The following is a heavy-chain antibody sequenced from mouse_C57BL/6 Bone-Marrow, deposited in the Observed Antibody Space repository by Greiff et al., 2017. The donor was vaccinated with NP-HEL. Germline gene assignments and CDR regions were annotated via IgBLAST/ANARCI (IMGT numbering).Heavy chain of an antibody. CDR2: ISSGGDYI. D-gene: IGHD1-1*01. CDR3: TRGGDYYGSSHWYFDV. Sequence: EVQLVESGEGLVKPGGSLKLSCVASGFTFSSYAMSWVRQTPEKRLEWVAYISSGGDYIYYADTVKGRFTISRDNARNTLYLQMSSLKSEDTAMYYCTRGGDYYGSSHWYFDVWGTGTTVTVSS. CDR1: GFTFSSYA. J-gene: IGHJ1*03. V-gene: IGHV5-9-1*02.